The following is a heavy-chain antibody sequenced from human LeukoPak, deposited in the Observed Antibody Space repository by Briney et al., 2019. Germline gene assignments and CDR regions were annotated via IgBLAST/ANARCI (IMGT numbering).Heavy chain of an antibody. Sequence: SETLSLTCTVSGGSISGYYWSWIRQPAGEGLEWIGRIYTNGTTNYNPSLKSRVTLSVDTSKNQFSLRLRSVAAAESAVYYCVRESYNAIFGVGIYYGMDVWGQGTKVIVSS. CDR1: GGSISGYY. CDR2: IYTNGTT. J-gene: IGHJ6*02. CDR3: VRESYNAIFGVGIYYGMDV. D-gene: IGHD3-3*01. V-gene: IGHV4-4*07.